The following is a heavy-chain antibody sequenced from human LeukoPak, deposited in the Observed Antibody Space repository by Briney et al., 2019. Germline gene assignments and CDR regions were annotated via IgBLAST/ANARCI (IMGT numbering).Heavy chain of an antibody. CDR2: IYYTGST. Sequence: SETLSLTCTVSGASISSSSYYWGWIRQPPGKGLEWIGTIYYTGSTYYNPSLRSRVTISVDTSNNQFSLKLSSVTAADTAVYYCARDGTPEAYYYGSGSYYFDYWGQGTLVTVSS. CDR3: ARDGTPEAYYYGSGSYYFDY. CDR1: GASISSSSYY. D-gene: IGHD3-10*01. V-gene: IGHV4-39*02. J-gene: IGHJ4*02.